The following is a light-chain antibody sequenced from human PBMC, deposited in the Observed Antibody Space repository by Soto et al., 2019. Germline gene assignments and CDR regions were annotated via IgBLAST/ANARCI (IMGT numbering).Light chain of an antibody. CDR3: QVWDSSTPVV. CDR2: RID. CDR1: NIATKN. J-gene: IGLJ2*01. V-gene: IGLV3-9*01. Sequence: SYELTQPLSVSVALGQTARITCGGNNIATKNVHWYQQKPGQAPVLVIYRIDNRPSGSPERFSGSNSGNTATLTISRAQDGDEADYYCQVWDSSTPVVFGGGTKVTVL.